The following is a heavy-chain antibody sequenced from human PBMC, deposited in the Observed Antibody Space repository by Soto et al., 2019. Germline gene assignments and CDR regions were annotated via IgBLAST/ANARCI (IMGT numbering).Heavy chain of an antibody. CDR3: ARDRWYSSSLVGGYYYYGMDV. V-gene: IGHV4-4*07. CDR1: GGSISSYY. J-gene: IGHJ6*02. Sequence: SETLSLTCSVSGGSISSYYWSWIRQPAGKGLEWIGRIYTSGSTNYNPSLKSRVTMSVDTSKNQFSLKLSSVTAADTAVYYCARDRWYSSSLVGGYYYYGMDVWGQGTTVTVSS. D-gene: IGHD6-6*01. CDR2: IYTSGST.